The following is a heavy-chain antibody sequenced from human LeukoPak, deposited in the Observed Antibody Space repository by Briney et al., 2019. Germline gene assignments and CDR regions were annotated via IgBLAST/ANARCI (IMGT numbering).Heavy chain of an antibody. CDR1: GFTFSSYA. CDR3: AKDVGATTTGNFDY. J-gene: IGHJ4*02. CDR2: ISGSGGST. D-gene: IGHD1-26*01. V-gene: IGHV3-23*01. Sequence: GGSLRLSCAASGFTFSSYAMSWVRQAPGEGLEWVSAISGSGGSTYYADSVKGRFTISRDNSKNTLYLQMNSLRAEDTAVYYCAKDVGATTTGNFDYWGQGTLVTVSS.